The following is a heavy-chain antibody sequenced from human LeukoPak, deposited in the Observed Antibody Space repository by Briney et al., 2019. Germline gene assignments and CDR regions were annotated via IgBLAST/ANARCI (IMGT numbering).Heavy chain of an antibody. CDR1: GGSISSGGYY. CDR3: ARDALKDWFDP. CDR2: IYYSGST. Sequence: SETLSLTCTVSGGSISSGGYYWSWLRQHPGKGLEWIGYIYYSGSTYYNPSLKSRVTISVDTSKNQFSLKLSSVTAADTAVYYCARDALKDWFDPWGQGTLVTVSS. J-gene: IGHJ5*02. V-gene: IGHV4-31*03.